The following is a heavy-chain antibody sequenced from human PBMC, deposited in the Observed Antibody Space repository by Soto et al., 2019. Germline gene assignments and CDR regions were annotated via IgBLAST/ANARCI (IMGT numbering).Heavy chain of an antibody. Sequence: ATQTLRQACSFSGFSHSTSGMCVSWIRQPPGKALEWLALIDWDDDKYYSTSLKTRLTISKDTSKNQVVLTMTNMDPVDTATYYCARMVVPGWLRGHYGMDVWGQGTTVTVSS. CDR1: GFSHSTSGMC. CDR3: ARMVVPGWLRGHYGMDV. D-gene: IGHD5-12*01. J-gene: IGHJ6*02. V-gene: IGHV2-70*01. CDR2: IDWDDDK.